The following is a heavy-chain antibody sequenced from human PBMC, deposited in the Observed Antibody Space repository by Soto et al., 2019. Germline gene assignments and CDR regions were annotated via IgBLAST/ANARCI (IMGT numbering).Heavy chain of an antibody. CDR2: ISSNGGST. D-gene: IGHD3-3*01. CDR1: GFTFSSYA. CDR3: ARDSFITIFGVVTYYYHYRMDV. V-gene: IGHV3-64D*06. Sequence: GGSLRLSCSASGFTFSSYAMHWVRQAPGKGLEYVSAISSNGGSTYYADSVKGRFTISRDNSKNTLYLQMSSLRAEDTAVYYCARDSFITIFGVVTYYYHYRMDVWGQGTKVTVSS. J-gene: IGHJ6*02.